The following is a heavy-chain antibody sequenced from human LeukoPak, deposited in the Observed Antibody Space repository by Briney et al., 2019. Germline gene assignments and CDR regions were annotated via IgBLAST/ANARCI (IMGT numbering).Heavy chain of an antibody. CDR1: GYTFTAYY. CDR3: ARDHLVVPGGYEDHYYGMDV. J-gene: IGHJ6*02. CDR2: INPNSGGT. D-gene: IGHD2-2*01. Sequence: GASVKVSCKASGYTFTAYYMHWVRQAPGQGLEWMGWINPNSGGTNYAQKFQGRVTMTRDTSISTANMELSRLRSDDTAVYYCARDHLVVPGGYEDHYYGMDVWGQGTTATVSS. V-gene: IGHV1-2*02.